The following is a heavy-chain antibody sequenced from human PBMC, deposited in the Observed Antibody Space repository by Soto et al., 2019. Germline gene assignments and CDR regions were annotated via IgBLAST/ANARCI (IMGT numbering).Heavy chain of an antibody. Sequence: EVQLVESGGGLVQPGGSLRLSCAASGFTFSNYWMSWVRQAPGKGLEWVANIKQDGSENYYVDSVKGRFTTSRDNTKNSCYLQMNSLRAEDTAVYYCARDHINGWKFEYWGRGNLVTVSA. D-gene: IGHD6-19*01. CDR1: GFTFSNYW. J-gene: IGHJ4*02. V-gene: IGHV3-7*01. CDR2: IKQDGSEN. CDR3: ARDHINGWKFEY.